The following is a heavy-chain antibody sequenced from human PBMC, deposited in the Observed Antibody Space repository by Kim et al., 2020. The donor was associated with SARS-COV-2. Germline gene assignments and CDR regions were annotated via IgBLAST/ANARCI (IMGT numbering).Heavy chain of an antibody. J-gene: IGHJ4*01. CDR1: GFTFSDYD. CDR3: ARDLEQHPWYGDY. D-gene: IGHD6-13*01. CDR2: ISSSCSNI. Sequence: GGSLRLSCAASGFTFSDYDMSWIRQAPGKGLEWVSYISSSCSNIYYSDSVKGRFTIPRNKPQNSLYLQMNSLGAEDTAVYYCARDLEQHPWYGDYWGQGTLVTVSS. V-gene: IGHV3-11*01.